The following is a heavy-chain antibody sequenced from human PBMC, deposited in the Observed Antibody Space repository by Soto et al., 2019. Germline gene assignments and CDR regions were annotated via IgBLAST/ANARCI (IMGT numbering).Heavy chain of an antibody. V-gene: IGHV4-39*01. CDR2: IYHSGST. Sequence: QLQLQESGPGLVKPSETLSLTCTVSGGSISSSSYYWGWIRQPPGKGLEWIGSIYHSGSTYYNPSLKSRVTISVDTSKNQFSLKLSSVTAADTAVYYCARRWGPYYDYIWGSYRNDAFDIWGQGTMVTVSS. D-gene: IGHD3-16*02. CDR1: GGSISSSSYY. CDR3: ARRWGPYYDYIWGSYRNDAFDI. J-gene: IGHJ3*02.